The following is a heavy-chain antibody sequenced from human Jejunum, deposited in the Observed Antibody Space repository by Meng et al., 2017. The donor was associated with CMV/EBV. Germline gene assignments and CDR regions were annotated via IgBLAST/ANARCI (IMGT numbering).Heavy chain of an antibody. CDR3: ARVDTDYCHGY. CDR1: GFTFSTYW. V-gene: IGHV3-7*03. D-gene: IGHD4-11*01. J-gene: IGHJ4*02. Sequence: AASGFTFSTYWMTWVRQAPGKGLEWVANIKQDGSEKYYVDSVKGRFTISRDNAKNSLFLQMNSLRSEDTAVYYCARVDTDYCHGYWGQGTLVTVSS. CDR2: IKQDGSEK.